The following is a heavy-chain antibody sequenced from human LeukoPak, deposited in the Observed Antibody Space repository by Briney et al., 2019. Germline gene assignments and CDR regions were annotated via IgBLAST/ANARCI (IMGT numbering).Heavy chain of an antibody. CDR1: GGSFSGFY. D-gene: IGHD5-24*01. CDR2: IKPGGIT. J-gene: IGHJ4*02. V-gene: IGHV4-34*01. CDR3: ARGLGEGYPDY. Sequence: SETLSLTCAVPGGSFSGFYWTWMRQPPGKELEWIGEIKPGGITSYKLSLTSRVTMSQDTSNNQFSLKLTSVTAADTAVYYCARGLGEGYPDYWGPGTLVTVSS.